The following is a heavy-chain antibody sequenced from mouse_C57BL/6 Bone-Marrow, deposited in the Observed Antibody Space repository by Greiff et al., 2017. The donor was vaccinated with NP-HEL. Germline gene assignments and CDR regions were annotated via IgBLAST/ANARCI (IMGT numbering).Heavy chain of an antibody. Sequence: EVQLQQSGAELVRPGSSVKMSCKTSGYTFTSYGINWVKQRPGQGLEWIGYIYIGNGYTEYNEKFKGKATLTSDTSSSTAYMQLSSLTSEDSAIYFCARVSSYYYGSSRYFDVWGTGTTVTVSS. V-gene: IGHV1-58*01. CDR2: IYIGNGYT. D-gene: IGHD1-1*01. CDR3: ARVSSYYYGSSRYFDV. J-gene: IGHJ1*03. CDR1: GYTFTSYG.